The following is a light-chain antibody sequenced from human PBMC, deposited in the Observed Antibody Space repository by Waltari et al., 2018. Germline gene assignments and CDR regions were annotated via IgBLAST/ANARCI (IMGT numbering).Light chain of an antibody. Sequence: QSALTQPASVSGSPGQSITISCTGTISDIGNYDLVSWYQQHPGKAPKLMIYEVTKRPSGVSNRFSGSKSGNTASLTISGLQAEDEGDYYCCSYAGSDTFVMFGGGTKLTVL. CDR3: CSYAGSDTFVM. J-gene: IGLJ3*02. V-gene: IGLV2-23*02. CDR1: ISDIGNYDL. CDR2: EVT.